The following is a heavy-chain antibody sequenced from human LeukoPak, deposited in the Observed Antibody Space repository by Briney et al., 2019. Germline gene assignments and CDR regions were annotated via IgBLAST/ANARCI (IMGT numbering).Heavy chain of an antibody. CDR2: VDHTGST. V-gene: IGHV4-59*01. CDR3: ARTTEDCSSTSCYQYWFDP. D-gene: IGHD2-2*01. J-gene: IGHJ5*02. Sequence: GSLRLSCAASGFTFSSYAMSWVRQAPGKGLEWIGYVDHTGSTNFNPSLKSRVTISVDTSKNQISLKVRSATAADTAVYYCARTTEDCSSTSCYQYWFDPWGQGTLVTVSS. CDR1: GFTFSSYA.